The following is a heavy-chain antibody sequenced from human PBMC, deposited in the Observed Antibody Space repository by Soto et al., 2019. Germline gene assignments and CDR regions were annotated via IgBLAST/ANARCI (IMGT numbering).Heavy chain of an antibody. CDR1: GYTFSNYG. Sequence: ASLKVSCKASGYTFSNYGISWVRQAPGQGLEWMGWISGYNGNTNSAQKLRDRVTMTTDTSTNTAYLELRSLRSDDTAVYYCARGPPASYYYNMDVWGKGTTVTVS. CDR3: ARGPPASYYYNMDV. CDR2: ISGYNGNT. V-gene: IGHV1-18*01. J-gene: IGHJ6*03.